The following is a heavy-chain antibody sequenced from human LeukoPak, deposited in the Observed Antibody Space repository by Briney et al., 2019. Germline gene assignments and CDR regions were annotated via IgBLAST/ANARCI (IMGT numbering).Heavy chain of an antibody. CDR2: ISGSGGST. D-gene: IGHD6-6*01. V-gene: IGHV3-23*01. J-gene: IGHJ5*02. CDR3: AKDPRYSSSSNWFDP. CDR1: GFTFSSYA. Sequence: GGSLRLSCAASGFTFSSYAMSWVRQAPGKGLEWVSAISGSGGSTYYADSVKGRFTISRDNYKNTLYLQMNSLRAEDTAVYYCAKDPRYSSSSNWFDPWGQGTLVTVSS.